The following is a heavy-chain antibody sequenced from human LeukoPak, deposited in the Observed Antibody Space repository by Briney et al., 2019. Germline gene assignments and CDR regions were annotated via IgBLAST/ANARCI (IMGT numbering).Heavy chain of an antibody. CDR2: INPNSGDT. Sequence: ASVKVSCKASGDTSTDYYMHWVRQAPGQGLEWMGWINPNSGDTNYAQKFQGRVTMTRDTSISTAYMELSRLRSDDTAVYYCARVRDLWFGDFDYWGQGTLVTVSS. CDR1: GDTSTDYY. V-gene: IGHV1-2*02. CDR3: ARVRDLWFGDFDY. J-gene: IGHJ4*02. D-gene: IGHD3-10*01.